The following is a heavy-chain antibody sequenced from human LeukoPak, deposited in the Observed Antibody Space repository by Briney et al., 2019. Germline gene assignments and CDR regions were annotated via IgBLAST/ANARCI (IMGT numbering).Heavy chain of an antibody. CDR1: GGTFSNYA. V-gene: IGHV1-69*13. CDR2: IIPIFGTA. D-gene: IGHD6-19*01. CDR3: ARILSSSWYEYFHH. J-gene: IGHJ1*01. Sequence: ASVKVSCRASGGTFSNYAISWVRQAPGQGLEWMGAIIPIFGTANYAQKFQGRVTITADESTSTAYMELSSLRSEDTAVYYCARILSSSWYEYFHHWGQGTLVTVSS.